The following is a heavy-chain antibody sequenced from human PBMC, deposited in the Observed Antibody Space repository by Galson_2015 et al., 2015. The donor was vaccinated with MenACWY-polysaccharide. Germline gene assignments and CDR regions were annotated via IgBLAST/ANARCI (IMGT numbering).Heavy chain of an antibody. J-gene: IGHJ6*02. Sequence: SLRLSCAASGFAFARYRMNWVRQAPGKGLEWLSYITGSSDTIYYADSVKGRFTISRDNAQNPLVLQLRILTVEDTAVYYCARERATVIADSNGMDVWGRGTTVIVSS. D-gene: IGHD2-21*01. CDR3: ARERATVIADSNGMDV. CDR1: GFAFARYR. CDR2: ITGSSDTI. V-gene: IGHV3-48*01.